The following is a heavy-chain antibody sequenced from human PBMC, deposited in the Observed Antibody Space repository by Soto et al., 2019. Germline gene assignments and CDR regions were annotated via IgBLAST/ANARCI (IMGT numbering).Heavy chain of an antibody. CDR1: GVSIGGNY. CDR3: ARFRFNSGWHDYFDY. CDR2: IYTSGST. J-gene: IGHJ4*02. V-gene: IGHV4-4*08. D-gene: IGHD6-19*01. Sequence: SETLSLTCTVSGVSIGGNYWSWIRQPPGKGLEWIGYIYTSGSTKYNPSLQSRVTISVDTSKSHFSLKLSSVTAADTAVYFCARFRFNSGWHDYFDYWGQGILVTVSS.